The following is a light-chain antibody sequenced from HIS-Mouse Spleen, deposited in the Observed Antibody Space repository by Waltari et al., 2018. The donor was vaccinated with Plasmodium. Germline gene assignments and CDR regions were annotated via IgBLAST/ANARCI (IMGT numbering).Light chain of an antibody. V-gene: IGKV1-5*03. J-gene: IGKJ1*01. CDR1: QSISSW. Sequence: DIQMTQSPSTLSASVGDRVHITCRASQSISSWLAWYQQQPGKAPKLLIYKASSLESGVPSRFSGSGSGTEFTLTISSLQPDDFATYYCQQYNSYSWTFGQGTKVEIK. CDR2: KAS. CDR3: QQYNSYSWT.